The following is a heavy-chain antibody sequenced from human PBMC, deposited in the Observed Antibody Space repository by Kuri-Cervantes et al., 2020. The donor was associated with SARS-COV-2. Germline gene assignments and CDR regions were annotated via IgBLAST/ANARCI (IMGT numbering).Heavy chain of an antibody. V-gene: IGHV3-30-3*01. CDR2: ISYDGSNK. CDR1: GFTFSSYA. D-gene: IGHD2-2*01. Sequence: LSLTCAASGFTFSSYAMHWVRQAPGKGLEWVAVISYDGSNKYYADSVKGRFTISRDNSKNTLYLQMNSLRAEDTAVYYCARGYCSSTSCYDWGAFDIWGQGTMVTVSS. CDR3: ARGYCSSTSCYDWGAFDI. J-gene: IGHJ3*02.